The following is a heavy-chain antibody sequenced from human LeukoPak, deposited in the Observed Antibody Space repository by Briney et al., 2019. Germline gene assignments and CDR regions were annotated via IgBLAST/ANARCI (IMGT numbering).Heavy chain of an antibody. D-gene: IGHD2-2*01. J-gene: IGHJ3*02. CDR1: GGSFSGYY. CDR3: ARRYQLLVINDAFDI. CDR2: INHSGST. V-gene: IGHV4-34*01. Sequence: PSETLSLTCAVYGGSFSGYYWSWIRQPPGKGLEWIGEINHSGSTNYNPSLKSRVTISEDKSKNQFSLKLSSVTAADTAVYYCARRYQLLVINDAFDIRGQGTMVTVSS.